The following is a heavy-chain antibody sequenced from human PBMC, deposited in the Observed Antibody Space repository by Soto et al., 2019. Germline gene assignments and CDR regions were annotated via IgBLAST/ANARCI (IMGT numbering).Heavy chain of an antibody. D-gene: IGHD3-10*01. Sequence: QVQLMQSETEVAKPGASVKVSCKTSGEAVGTYGRTWVRQAPGQGLEWMGWIVGDSGATIYAQKFQGRVTMSMDRSTNTAYMELRSLTPDDSARYYCARVAGYCSGSRRFDSWGQGTLVSVSS. CDR1: GEAVGTYG. CDR2: IVGDSGAT. V-gene: IGHV1-18*01. J-gene: IGHJ4*02. CDR3: ARVAGYCSGSRRFDS.